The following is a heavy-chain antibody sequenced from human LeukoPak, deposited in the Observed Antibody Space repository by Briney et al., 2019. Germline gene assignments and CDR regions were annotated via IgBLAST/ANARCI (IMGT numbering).Heavy chain of an antibody. CDR2: INPSGGST. V-gene: IGHV1-46*01. Sequence: ASVKVSCTASGYTFTSYYMHWVRQAPGQGLEWMGIINPSGGSTSYAQKFQGRVTMTRNTSISTAYMELSSLRSEDTAVYYCARGDRRITIFGVVTYNWFDPWGQGTLVTVSS. D-gene: IGHD3-3*01. CDR3: ARGDRRITIFGVVTYNWFDP. CDR1: GYTFTSYY. J-gene: IGHJ5*02.